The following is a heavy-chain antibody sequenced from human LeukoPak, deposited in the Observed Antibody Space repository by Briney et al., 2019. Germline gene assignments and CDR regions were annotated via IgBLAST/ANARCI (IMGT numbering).Heavy chain of an antibody. CDR1: GFTFSSYG. D-gene: IGHD3-10*01. CDR2: ISYDGSNK. J-gene: IGHJ4*02. Sequence: GRSLRLSCAASGFTFSSYGMHWVRQAPGKGLEWGAVISYDGSNKYYADSVKGRFTISRDNSKNTLYLQMNSLRAKDTAVYYCAKDPSGSYYGSGSYFDYWGQGTLVTVSS. V-gene: IGHV3-30*18. CDR3: AKDPSGSYYGSGSYFDY.